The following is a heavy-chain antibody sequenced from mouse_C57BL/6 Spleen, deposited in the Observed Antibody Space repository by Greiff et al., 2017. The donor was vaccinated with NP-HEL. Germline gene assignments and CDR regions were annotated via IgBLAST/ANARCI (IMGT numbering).Heavy chain of an antibody. CDR1: GYTFTSYG. CDR2: IYPRSGNT. J-gene: IGHJ3*01. CDR3: ARGFYYDYDREFAY. D-gene: IGHD2-4*01. V-gene: IGHV1-81*01. Sequence: QVQLQQSGAELARPGASVKLSCKASGYTFTSYGISWVKQRTGQGLEWIGEIYPRSGNTYYNEKFKGKATLTADKSSSTAYMELRSLTSEDSAVYFCARGFYYDYDREFAYWGQGTLVTVSA.